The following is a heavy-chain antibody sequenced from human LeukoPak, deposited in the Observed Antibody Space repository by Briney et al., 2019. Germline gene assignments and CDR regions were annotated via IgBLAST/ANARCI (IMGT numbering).Heavy chain of an antibody. V-gene: IGHV3-23*01. Sequence: GGSLRLSCAASGFTFSTYAMSWVRQAPGKGLEWVSVVSGTGGRTYYADSVKGRFTISRDNSKNTLYLQMNSLRAEDTAVYYCARCAKRRFLEWLSRYYYGMDVWGQGTTVTVSS. J-gene: IGHJ6*02. CDR2: VSGTGGRT. CDR3: ARCAKRRFLEWLSRYYYGMDV. CDR1: GFTFSTYA. D-gene: IGHD3-3*01.